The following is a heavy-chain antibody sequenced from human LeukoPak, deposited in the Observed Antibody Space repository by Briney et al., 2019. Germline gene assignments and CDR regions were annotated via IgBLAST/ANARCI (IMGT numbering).Heavy chain of an antibody. CDR2: MNPNSGNT. CDR3: ASSPGGAAAGTEWFDP. J-gene: IGHJ5*02. Sequence: ASVKVSCKASGYTFTSYDINWVRQATGQGLEWMGWMNPNSGNTGYAQKFQGRVTMTRNTSISTAYMELSSLRSEGTAVYYCASSPGGAAAGTEWFDPWGQGTLVTVSS. D-gene: IGHD6-13*01. CDR1: GYTFTSYD. V-gene: IGHV1-8*01.